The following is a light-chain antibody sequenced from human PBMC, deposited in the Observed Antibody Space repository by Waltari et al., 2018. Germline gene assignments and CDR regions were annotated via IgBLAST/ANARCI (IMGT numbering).Light chain of an antibody. J-gene: IGKJ1*01. CDR3: QKYDSLPAT. Sequence: EVVLTQSPGSLSLSPGERATLSCRASQSVSKYLAWYQQKPGQAPRLLIYHASSRATGIPDRCSGSGFGTDFSLTISRLEPEDFAVYFCQKYDSLPATFCQGTKVEIE. V-gene: IGKV3-20*01. CDR1: QSVSKY. CDR2: HAS.